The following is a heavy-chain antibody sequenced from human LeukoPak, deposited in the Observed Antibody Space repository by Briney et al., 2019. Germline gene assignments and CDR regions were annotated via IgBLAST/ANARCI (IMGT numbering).Heavy chain of an antibody. Sequence: GASVKVSCKASGYTFTSYDINWVRQATGQGLEWMGWMNPNSGNTGYAQEFQGRVTMTRNTSISTAYMELSSLRSEDTAVYYCARGKRWELSVAYWGQGTLVTVSS. D-gene: IGHD1-26*01. CDR1: GYTFTSYD. CDR2: MNPNSGNT. J-gene: IGHJ4*02. CDR3: ARGKRWELSVAY. V-gene: IGHV1-8*01.